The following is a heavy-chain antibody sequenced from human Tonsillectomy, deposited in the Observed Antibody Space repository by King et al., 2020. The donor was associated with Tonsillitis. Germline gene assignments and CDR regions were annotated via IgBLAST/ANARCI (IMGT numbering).Heavy chain of an antibody. V-gene: IGHV4-31*03. J-gene: IGHJ4*02. CDR3: ARITMVRGVIITDYFDY. CDR2: IYYSGST. CDR1: GGSISSGGYY. Sequence: QLQLQESGPGLVKPSQTLSLTCTVSGGSISSGGYYWSWIRPHPGKGLEWIGYIYYSGSTYYNPSLKSRVTISVDTSKNQFSLKLSSVTAADTAVYYCARITMVRGVIITDYFDYWGQGTLVTVSS. D-gene: IGHD3-10*01.